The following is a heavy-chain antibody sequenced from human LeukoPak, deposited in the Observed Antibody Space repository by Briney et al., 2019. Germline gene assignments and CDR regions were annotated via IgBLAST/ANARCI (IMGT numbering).Heavy chain of an antibody. D-gene: IGHD5-18*01. J-gene: IGHJ6*03. CDR3: ASAPYSYGYYYYYMDV. Sequence: SVKVSCKASGGTFSSYAISWVRQDPGQGLEWMGGIIPIFGTANYAQKFQGRVTISTDESTSTAYMELSSLRSEDTAVYYCASAPYSYGYYYYYMDVWGKGTTVTVS. CDR1: GGTFSSYA. V-gene: IGHV1-69*05. CDR2: IIPIFGTA.